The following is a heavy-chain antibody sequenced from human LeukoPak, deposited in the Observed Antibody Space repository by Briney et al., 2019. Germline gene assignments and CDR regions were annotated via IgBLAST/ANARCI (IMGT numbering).Heavy chain of an antibody. CDR3: ARASYYYDSSGYYYFDY. Sequence: SETLSLTCTVSGGSISSYYWSWIRQPPGKGLEWIGYIYYSGSTNYNPSLKSRVTISVDTSKNQFSLKLSSVTAADTAVYYCARASYYYDSSGYYYFDYWGQGILVTVSS. CDR2: IYYSGST. CDR1: GGSISSYY. D-gene: IGHD3-22*01. J-gene: IGHJ4*02. V-gene: IGHV4-59*01.